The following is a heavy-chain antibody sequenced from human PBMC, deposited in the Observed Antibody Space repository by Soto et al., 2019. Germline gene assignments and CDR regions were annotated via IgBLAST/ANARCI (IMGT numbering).Heavy chain of an antibody. J-gene: IGHJ6*04. CDR1: VYSFTSYW. CDR2: IDPSDSYT. Sequence: GDSLKISCMGSVYSFTSYWISWVRQMPGKGLEWTGRIDPSDSYTNYSPSFQGHVTISADKSISTAYLQWSSLKASDTAMYYCARHRVAAKNYGIDVWGKGTTVTVSS. CDR3: ARHRVAAKNYGIDV. V-gene: IGHV5-10-1*01. D-gene: IGHD6-25*01.